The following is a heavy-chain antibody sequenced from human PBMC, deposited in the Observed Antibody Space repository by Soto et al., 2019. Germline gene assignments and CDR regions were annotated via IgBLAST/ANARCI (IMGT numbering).Heavy chain of an antibody. Sequence: QVQLVQSGAEVKKPGASVKVSCKTSGYTFTNYGISWVRQAPGQGLEWMGWITTYNDDTNYAQKLQGRVTLTTDTSTSTAYMEVRSLRSDDTAVYYCARASRSGNNWFDPWGQGTLVTVSS. CDR1: GYTFTNYG. D-gene: IGHD1-26*01. V-gene: IGHV1-18*01. CDR2: ITTYNDDT. CDR3: ARASRSGNNWFDP. J-gene: IGHJ5*02.